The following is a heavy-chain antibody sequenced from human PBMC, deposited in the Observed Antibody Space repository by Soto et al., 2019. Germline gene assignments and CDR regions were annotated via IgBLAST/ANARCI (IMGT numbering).Heavy chain of an antibody. V-gene: IGHV1-69*01. CDR3: ATGVIWIGYFTVDS. CDR2: IIPMFGIP. CDR1: GGTLSKHA. Sequence: QVQLVQSGAEVKKPGSSVKVSCKASGGTLSKHAITWVRRAPGQGLEWLGGIIPMFGIPNYPQKFQGRVTITADESTGTAYMTLSSLASDDTAVYYCATGVIWIGYFTVDSWGQGTRVTVSS. D-gene: IGHD3-3*01. J-gene: IGHJ4*02.